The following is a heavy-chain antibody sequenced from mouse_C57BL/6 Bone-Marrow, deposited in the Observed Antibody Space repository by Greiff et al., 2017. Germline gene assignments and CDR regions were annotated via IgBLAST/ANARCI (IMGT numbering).Heavy chain of an antibody. J-gene: IGHJ2*01. CDR1: GYTFTDYY. CDR3: ARPPYYYGSTYYFGY. Sequence: EVQGVESGPVLVKPGASVKMSCKASGYTFTDYYMNWVKQSHGKSLEWIGVINPYNGGTSYNQKFKGKATLTVDKSSSTAYMELNSLTSEDSAVYYCARPPYYYGSTYYFGYWGQGTTLTVSS. CDR2: INPYNGGT. D-gene: IGHD1-1*01. V-gene: IGHV1-19*01.